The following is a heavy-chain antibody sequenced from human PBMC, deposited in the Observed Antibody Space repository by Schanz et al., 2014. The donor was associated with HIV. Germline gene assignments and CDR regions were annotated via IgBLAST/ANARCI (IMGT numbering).Heavy chain of an antibody. Sequence: QVQLQQWGAGLLKPSETLSLTCAVNGGSFSGYYWSWIRQSPGKGLEWVGEINYSGTTNYNPSLESRVQISIDPSKKQFSLNLTSVTAADTAVYFCARRGEYHLSEDHYYYYGMDVWGQGTTVTVSS. J-gene: IGHJ6*02. D-gene: IGHD2-2*01. CDR2: INYSGTT. V-gene: IGHV4-34*01. CDR3: ARRGEYHLSEDHYYYYGMDV. CDR1: GGSFSGYY.